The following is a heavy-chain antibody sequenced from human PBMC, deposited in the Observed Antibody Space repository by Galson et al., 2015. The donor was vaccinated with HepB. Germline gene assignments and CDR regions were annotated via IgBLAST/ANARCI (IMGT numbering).Heavy chain of an antibody. CDR1: GFTFSSYW. V-gene: IGHV3-7*01. CDR2: IKQDGSEK. Sequence: SLRLSCAASGFTFSSYWMSWVRQAPGKGLEWVANIKQDGSEKYYVDSVKGRFTISRDNAKNSLYLQMNSLRAEDTAVYYCARDKGCSSTSCGGFDYWGQGTLVTVSS. D-gene: IGHD2-2*01. J-gene: IGHJ4*02. CDR3: ARDKGCSSTSCGGFDY.